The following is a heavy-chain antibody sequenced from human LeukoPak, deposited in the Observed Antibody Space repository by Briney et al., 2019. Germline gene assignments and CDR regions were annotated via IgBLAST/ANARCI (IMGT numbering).Heavy chain of an antibody. Sequence: PGGSLRLSCAASGITFSTAWMSWFRQAPGKGLEWVGRIKSKIGGATADYAAPVKDRFTISRDDSKNTLYLQMNSLKTEDTAVYYCAIDRAWFDPWGQGTLVTVSS. CDR3: AIDRAWFDP. V-gene: IGHV3-15*01. J-gene: IGHJ5*02. CDR1: GITFSTAW. CDR2: IKSKIGGATA. D-gene: IGHD3-10*01.